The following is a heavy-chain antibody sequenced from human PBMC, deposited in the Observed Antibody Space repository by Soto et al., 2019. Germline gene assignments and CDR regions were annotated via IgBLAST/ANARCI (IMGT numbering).Heavy chain of an antibody. D-gene: IGHD6-6*01. Sequence: GGSLRLSCAASGFTFSSYGMHWVRQAPGKGLEWVAVIWYDGSNKYYADSVKGRFTISRDNSKNTLYLQMNSLRAEDTAVYYCARDPLDSSSYFDYWGQGTLVTVSS. CDR1: GFTFSSYG. CDR2: IWYDGSNK. J-gene: IGHJ4*02. CDR3: ARDPLDSSSYFDY. V-gene: IGHV3-33*01.